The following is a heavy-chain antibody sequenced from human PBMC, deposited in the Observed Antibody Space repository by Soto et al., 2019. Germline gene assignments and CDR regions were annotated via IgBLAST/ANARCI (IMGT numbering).Heavy chain of an antibody. V-gene: IGHV3-7*03. J-gene: IGHJ4*02. CDR3: ARVRPGNYRDC. Sequence: EVLLVESGGGLVQPGGSLRLSCAASGFTFSTFWMDWVRQAPGKGLEWVAKIKEDGSEKYYADSVKGRFIISRDNARNSVYLQMNSLRAEDTAVYYCARVRPGNYRDCWGQGTLVTVSS. CDR2: IKEDGSEK. CDR1: GFTFSTFW. D-gene: IGHD3-10*01.